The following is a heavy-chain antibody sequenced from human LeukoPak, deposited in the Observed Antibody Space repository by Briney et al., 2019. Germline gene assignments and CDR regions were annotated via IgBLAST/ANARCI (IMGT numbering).Heavy chain of an antibody. V-gene: IGHV4-59*12. CDR3: ARVSSGWYLRWFDP. Sequence: SETLSLTCTVSGGSISSYYWSWIRQPPGKGLEWIGYIYYSGSTNYNPSLKSRVTISVDTSKNQFSLKLSSVTAADTAVYYCARVSSGWYLRWFDPWGQGTLVTVSS. CDR2: IYYSGST. CDR1: GGSISSYY. J-gene: IGHJ5*02. D-gene: IGHD6-19*01.